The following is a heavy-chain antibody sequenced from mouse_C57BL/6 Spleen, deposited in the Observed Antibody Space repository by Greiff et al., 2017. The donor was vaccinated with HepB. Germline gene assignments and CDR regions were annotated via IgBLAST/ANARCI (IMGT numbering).Heavy chain of an antibody. D-gene: IGHD1-1*01. CDR2: INPGSGGT. Sequence: QVQLKESGAELVRPGTSVKVSCKASGYAFTNYLIEWVKQRPGQGLEWIGVINPGSGGTNYNEKFKGKATLTADKSSSTAYMQLSSLTSEDSAVYFCARGITTVVGYYFDYWGQGTTLTVSS. J-gene: IGHJ2*01. CDR1: GYAFTNYL. V-gene: IGHV1-54*01. CDR3: ARGITTVVGYYFDY.